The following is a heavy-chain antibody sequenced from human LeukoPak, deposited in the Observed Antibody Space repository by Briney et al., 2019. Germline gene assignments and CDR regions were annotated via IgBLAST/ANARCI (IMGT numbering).Heavy chain of an antibody. J-gene: IGHJ4*02. CDR1: GYSFTTYW. CDR2: IYPGDSET. Sequence: GESLKISCKGSGYSFTTYWIAWVRQMPGKGLEWMGIIYPGDSETRYNPSFQGQVTISADKSISTAYLQCGSLRASDTAIYYCARGSRWFFDYWGQGTLVTVSS. D-gene: IGHD6-13*01. CDR3: ARGSRWFFDY. V-gene: IGHV5-51*01.